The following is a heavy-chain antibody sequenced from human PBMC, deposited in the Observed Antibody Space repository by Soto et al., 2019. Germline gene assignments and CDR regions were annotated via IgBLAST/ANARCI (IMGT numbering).Heavy chain of an antibody. D-gene: IGHD6-19*01. V-gene: IGHV3-23*01. Sequence: VGSLRLSCAASGFTFRNYAMTWVRQAPGGGLEWVSLISGSADSTFYADSLKGRFTISRDNSKSTLYLQVNSLRAEDSAIYYCARVYSSGSYLGYYFDHWGQRTLVTVSS. CDR1: GFTFRNYA. CDR3: ARVYSSGSYLGYYFDH. CDR2: ISGSADST. J-gene: IGHJ4*02.